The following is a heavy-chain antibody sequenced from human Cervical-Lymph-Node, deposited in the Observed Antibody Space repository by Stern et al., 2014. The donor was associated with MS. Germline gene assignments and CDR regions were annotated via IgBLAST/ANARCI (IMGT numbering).Heavy chain of an antibody. CDR1: GGSISSSGYY. CDR3: ATTRWDLFTWNWFDP. J-gene: IGHJ5*02. CDR2: IHDSGST. Sequence: QVQLVESGPGLVKPSQTLSLTCTVSGGSISSSGYYWSWIRQPADKGLEWIGRIHDSGSTYYNPSLKSRVTISMGTAKNQFSLKLPSGTAADTAVYYCATTRWDLFTWNWFDPWGQGTLVTVSS. D-gene: IGHD1-26*01. V-gene: IGHV4-61*02.